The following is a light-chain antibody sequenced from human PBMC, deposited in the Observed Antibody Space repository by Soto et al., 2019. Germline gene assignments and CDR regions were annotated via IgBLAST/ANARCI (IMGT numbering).Light chain of an antibody. CDR2: GAS. V-gene: IGKV3-20*01. CDR3: QQYGSSPNT. CDR1: QSVSSF. J-gene: IGKJ1*01. Sequence: ESVLTQSPGTLSLSPGERATLACRASQSVSSFLAWYQKKPGQAPRLLIYGASSRATGIPDRFSGSGSGTDFTLTISRLEPVDFAVYYCQQYGSSPNTFGQGTKVEIK.